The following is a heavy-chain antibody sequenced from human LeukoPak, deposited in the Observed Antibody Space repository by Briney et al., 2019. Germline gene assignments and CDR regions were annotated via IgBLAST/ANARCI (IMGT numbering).Heavy chain of an antibody. CDR1: GFTFSSYE. V-gene: IGHV3-48*03. D-gene: IGHD3-16*01. Sequence: GGSLRLSCAASGFTFSSYEMNWVRQAPGKGLEWVSYISSSGSTIYYADSVKGRFTISRDNSKNTLYLQMNSLRGEDTAVYYCAKDGQKWGTQNYYYYMDVWGKGTTVTISS. CDR2: ISSSGSTI. CDR3: AKDGQKWGTQNYYYYMDV. J-gene: IGHJ6*03.